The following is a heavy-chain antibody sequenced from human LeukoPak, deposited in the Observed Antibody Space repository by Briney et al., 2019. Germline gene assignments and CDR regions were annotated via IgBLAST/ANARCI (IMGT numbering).Heavy chain of an antibody. V-gene: IGHV3-23*01. Sequence: GGSLRLSCAASGFTFSSYAMNWVRQAPGKGLEWVSAISGSGGRTYYADSVKGRFTISRDNSKNTLYLQMNSLRAEDTAVYYCARALQRGTAATRMGDYWGQGTLVTVSS. J-gene: IGHJ4*02. CDR3: ARALQRGTAATRMGDY. D-gene: IGHD4-17*01. CDR1: GFTFSSYA. CDR2: ISGSGGRT.